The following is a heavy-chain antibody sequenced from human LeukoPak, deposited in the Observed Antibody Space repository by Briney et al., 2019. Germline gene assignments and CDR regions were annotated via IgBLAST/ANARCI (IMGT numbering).Heavy chain of an antibody. J-gene: IGHJ4*02. V-gene: IGHV1-2*02. CDR3: ARTRYSSGWTSFDY. Sequence: GASVKVSCKASGYTFTSYDINWVRQATGQGLEWMGWINPNSGGTNYAQKFQGRVTMTRDTSISTAYMELSRLRSDDTAVYYCARTRYSSGWTSFDYWGQGTLVTVSS. D-gene: IGHD6-19*01. CDR1: GYTFTSYD. CDR2: INPNSGGT.